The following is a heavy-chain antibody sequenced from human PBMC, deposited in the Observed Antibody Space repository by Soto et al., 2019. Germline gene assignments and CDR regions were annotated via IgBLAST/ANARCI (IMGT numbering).Heavy chain of an antibody. D-gene: IGHD6-25*01. CDR2: IYWEDDE. V-gene: IGHV2-5*02. CDR1: GFSHTTSGVG. CDR3: AYASASHHHAMEV. J-gene: IGHJ6*02. Sequence: QITLKESGPTLVKSTQTLTLTCTFSGFSHTTSGVGVAWIRQPPGKALEWLALIYWEDDERYSPSLKTRLSITKGTSKDQVVLTMANMDPVDTATYYCAYASASHHHAMEVWGQGTTVTVSS.